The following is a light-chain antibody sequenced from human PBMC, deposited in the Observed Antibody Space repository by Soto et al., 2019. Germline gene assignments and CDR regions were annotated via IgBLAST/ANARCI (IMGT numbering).Light chain of an antibody. CDR3: QEYKTGPRYN. V-gene: IGKV1-5*03. CDR1: QSFGRW. J-gene: IGKJ2*01. Sequence: DIQMTQSPSTLSASLGDRVTITCRASQSFGRWLAWYQQKPGKAPELLIYKTSTLERGVPSRISGSGSGAEFTFTISSLQPDYFAAYYRQEYKTGPRYNFGQGTSLEIK. CDR2: KTS.